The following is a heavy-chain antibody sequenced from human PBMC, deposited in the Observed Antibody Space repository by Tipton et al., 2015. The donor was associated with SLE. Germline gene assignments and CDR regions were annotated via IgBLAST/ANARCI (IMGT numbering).Heavy chain of an antibody. CDR3: ARASWNNGNYGMDV. V-gene: IGHV4-4*02. CDR1: GVSISSYNW. D-gene: IGHD1/OR15-1a*01. CDR2: IYHSGNT. Sequence: GLVKPSGTLSLTCAVSGVSISSYNWWSWVRQSPGKGLEWIGEIYHSGNTNYNPSLRGRVTISVDKAKNQISLRLSSVTAADTAVYYCARASWNNGNYGMDVWGQGTTVTVSS. J-gene: IGHJ6*02.